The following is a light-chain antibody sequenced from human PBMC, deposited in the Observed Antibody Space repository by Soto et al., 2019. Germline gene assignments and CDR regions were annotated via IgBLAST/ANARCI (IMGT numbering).Light chain of an antibody. J-gene: IGKJ1*01. V-gene: IGKV1-6*01. CDR2: AAS. CDR3: LQDYNYPRT. Sequence: AIQMTQSPSSLSASVGDRXTITCRASQGIRNDLGWYQQKPGKAPKLLIYAASSLQSGVPSRFSGSGSGTDFTLTISSLQPEDFATYYCLQDYNYPRTFGQRTKVDI. CDR1: QGIRND.